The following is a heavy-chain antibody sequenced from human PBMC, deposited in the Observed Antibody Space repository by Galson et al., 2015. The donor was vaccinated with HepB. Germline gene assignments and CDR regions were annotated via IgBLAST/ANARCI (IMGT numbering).Heavy chain of an antibody. CDR3: AREEVVVGPTTPGAFDI. Sequence: VKVSCKASGYTFSNYGFSWVRQVPGQGLEWLGWISAYNGNTNYAEKVQGRVFMTTDTSTNTAYMELRSLKSDDTAVYYCAREEVVVGPTTPGAFDIWGQGTMVTVSS. V-gene: IGHV1-18*04. CDR1: GYTFSNYG. D-gene: IGHD2-15*01. CDR2: ISAYNGNT. J-gene: IGHJ3*02.